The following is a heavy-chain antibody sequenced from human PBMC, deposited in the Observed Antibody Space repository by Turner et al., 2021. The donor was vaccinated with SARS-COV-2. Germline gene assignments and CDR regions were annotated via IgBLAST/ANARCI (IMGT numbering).Heavy chain of an antibody. J-gene: IGHJ6*02. V-gene: IGHV3-53*04. D-gene: IGHD3-3*02. CDR3: ARDLLAYGMDV. CDR1: GFTVSSNY. Sequence: EVQLVESGGGLVQPAGSLRLSCAASGFTVSSNYMSWVRQAPGKGMEWVSVIYSGGSTFYADSVKGRFTISRHNSKNTLYLQMNSLRAEDTAVYYCARDLLAYGMDVWGQGTTVTVSS. CDR2: IYSGGST.